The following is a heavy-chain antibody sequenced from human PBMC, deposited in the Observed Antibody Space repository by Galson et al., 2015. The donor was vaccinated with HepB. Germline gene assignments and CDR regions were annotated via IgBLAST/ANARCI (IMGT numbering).Heavy chain of an antibody. D-gene: IGHD2-8*01. V-gene: IGHV1-69*13. CDR2: IVPIFGTA. J-gene: IGHJ6*03. CDR3: ARVRLISYYYYMDV. CDR1: GGTFSSYA. Sequence: SVKVSCKASGGTFSSYAISWVRQAPGQGLEWMGRIVPIFGTANYAQKFQGRVTITADESTSTAYMELSSLRSEDTAVYYCARVRLISYYYYMDVWGKGTTVTVSS.